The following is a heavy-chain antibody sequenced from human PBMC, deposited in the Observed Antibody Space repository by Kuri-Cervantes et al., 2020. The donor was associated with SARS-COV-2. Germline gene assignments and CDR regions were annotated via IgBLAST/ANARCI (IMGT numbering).Heavy chain of an antibody. J-gene: IGHJ3*01. CDR2: ITSGSSYI. CDR3: ARDCCDYGDYEDAFDF. CDR1: EFTFSYYR. Sequence: GESLKISCAASEFTFSYYRMNWVRQAPGKGLECFSSITSGSSYIYYADSVKGRFTISRDNAKNSLYLQMNSLRAEDTAVYYCARDCCDYGDYEDAFDFWGQRTMVTVSS. D-gene: IGHD4-17*01. V-gene: IGHV3-21*01.